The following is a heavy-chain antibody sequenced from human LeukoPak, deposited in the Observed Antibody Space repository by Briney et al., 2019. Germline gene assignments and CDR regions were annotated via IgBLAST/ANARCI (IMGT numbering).Heavy chain of an antibody. CDR2: INTKSGGS. V-gene: IGHV1-2*02. J-gene: IGHJ5*02. Sequence: ASVKVSCKASGYTFTGHYIHWVRQAPGQGLEWMGWINTKSGGSKFARKFQGRATMTRDTSISTVYMELSGLTSDDTALYYCARDQRENSGFDPWGQGTLVTVSS. D-gene: IGHD2/OR15-2a*01. CDR1: GYTFTGHY. CDR3: ARDQRENSGFDP.